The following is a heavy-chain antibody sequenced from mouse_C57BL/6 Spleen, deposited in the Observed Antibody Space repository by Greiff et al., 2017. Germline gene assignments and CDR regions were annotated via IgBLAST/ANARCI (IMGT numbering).Heavy chain of an antibody. D-gene: IGHD1-1*01. CDR2: IHPNSGST. CDR3: ARSGYGSSYGYAMDY. V-gene: IGHV1-64*01. Sequence: QVQLQQPGAELVKPGASVKLSCKASGYTFTSYWMHWVKQRPGQGLEWIGMIHPNSGSTNYNEKFKSKATLTVDKSSSTAYMQLSSLTSEDSAVXYCARSGYGSSYGYAMDYWGQGTSVTVSS. CDR1: GYTFTSYW. J-gene: IGHJ4*01.